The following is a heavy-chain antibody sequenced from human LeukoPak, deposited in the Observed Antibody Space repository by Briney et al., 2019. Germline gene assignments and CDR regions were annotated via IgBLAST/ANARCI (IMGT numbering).Heavy chain of an antibody. CDR1: GFTVSSNY. Sequence: GGSLRLSCAASGFTVSSNYMSWVRKAPGKGLEWVSVIYSGGSTYYADSVKGRFTISRDNAKNSLYLQMNSLRAEDTDVYYCARDVGASAPDAFDIWGQGTMVTVSS. D-gene: IGHD1-26*01. CDR2: IYSGGST. CDR3: ARDVGASAPDAFDI. V-gene: IGHV3-66*01. J-gene: IGHJ3*02.